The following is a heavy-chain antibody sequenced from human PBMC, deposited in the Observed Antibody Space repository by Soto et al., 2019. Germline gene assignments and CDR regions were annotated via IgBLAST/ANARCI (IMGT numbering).Heavy chain of an antibody. CDR1: GFSFSTYW. CDR3: AKGGHIDF. D-gene: IGHD3-16*01. J-gene: IGHJ4*02. V-gene: IGHV3-7*03. CDR2: IKADGSET. Sequence: GGSLRFSCAASGFSFSTYWMSWVRQVPGTGLEWVANIKADGSETYYVDSVRGRFTISRDNAKTSLYLQMNSLRAKDTAVYYCAKGGHIDFCGQGTLVTVSS.